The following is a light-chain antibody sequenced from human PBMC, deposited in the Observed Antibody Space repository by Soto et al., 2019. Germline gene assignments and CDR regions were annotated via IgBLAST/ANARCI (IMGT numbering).Light chain of an antibody. CDR2: DVS. V-gene: IGLV2-14*01. Sequence: QSVLTQPASVSGSPGQSITISCTGTSSDVGGYNYVSWYQQHPGKAPQLILYDVSNRPSGVSNRFSGSKSGNTASLTISGLQAEDEADYYCSSYTSSNTLVVFGGGTKVTVL. J-gene: IGLJ2*01. CDR1: SSDVGGYNY. CDR3: SSYTSSNTLVV.